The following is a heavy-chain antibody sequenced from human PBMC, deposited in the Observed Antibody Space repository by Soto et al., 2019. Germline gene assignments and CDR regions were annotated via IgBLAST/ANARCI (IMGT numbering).Heavy chain of an antibody. CDR1: GFTFSNAW. J-gene: IGHJ4*02. Sequence: GGSLRLSCAASGFTFSNAWMSWVRQAPGKGLEWVGRIKSKTDGGTTEYAAPVKGIFSISRDDSKNTVYLQMNSLTTEDTAMYYCTTDRLRPGTWYFDYWGQGTLVTVSS. V-gene: IGHV3-15*01. CDR3: TTDRLRPGTWYFDY. D-gene: IGHD3-10*01. CDR2: IKSKTDGGTT.